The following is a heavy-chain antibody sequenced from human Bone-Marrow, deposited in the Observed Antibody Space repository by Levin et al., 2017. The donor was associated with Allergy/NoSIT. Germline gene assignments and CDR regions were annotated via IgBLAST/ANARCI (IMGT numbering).Heavy chain of an antibody. CDR2: IIPILGVT. J-gene: IGHJ4*02. Sequence: SVKVSCKTSGGSFSSYTFSWVRQAPGQGLEWMGRIIPILGVTDYAQKFQGRVTITADRSTSTTYMEMSSLRSEDTAVYFCARIVGNYYAARNPFDYWGQGTLVTVSS. CDR1: GGSFSSYT. CDR3: ARIVGNYYAARNPFDY. V-gene: IGHV1-69*02. D-gene: IGHD3-10*01.